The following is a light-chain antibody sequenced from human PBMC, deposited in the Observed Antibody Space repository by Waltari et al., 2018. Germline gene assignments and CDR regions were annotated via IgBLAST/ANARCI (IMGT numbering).Light chain of an antibody. V-gene: IGKV3-15*01. Sequence: EIVLTQSPATLSLSPGRRATLSCRASQSVSSSLAWYQQKPGQAPRLIIYGASNRATGIPDRISGSGSGTDFTLTISSLEPEDFAVYSCQHYSNWPFTFGPGTKLDIK. J-gene: IGKJ3*01. CDR1: QSVSSS. CDR2: GAS. CDR3: QHYSNWPFT.